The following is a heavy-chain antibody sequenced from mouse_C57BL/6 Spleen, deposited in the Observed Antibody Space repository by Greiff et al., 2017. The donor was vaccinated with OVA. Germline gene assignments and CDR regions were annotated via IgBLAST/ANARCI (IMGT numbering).Heavy chain of an antibody. Sequence: DVKLQESGPGLVKPSQSLSLTCSVTGYSITSGYYWNWIRQFPGNKLEWMGYISYDGSNNYNPSLKNRISITRDTSKNQFFLKLNSVTTEDTATYYCARGDYDYDYAMDYWGQGTSVTVSS. CDR1: GYSITSGYY. J-gene: IGHJ4*01. D-gene: IGHD2-4*01. CDR3: ARGDYDYDYAMDY. V-gene: IGHV3-6*01. CDR2: ISYDGSN.